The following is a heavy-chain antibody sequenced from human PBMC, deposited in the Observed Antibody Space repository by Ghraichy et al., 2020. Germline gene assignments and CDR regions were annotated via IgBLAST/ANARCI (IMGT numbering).Heavy chain of an antibody. CDR1: GGSFSGYY. CDR2: INHSGST. J-gene: IGHJ6*02. CDR3: ARALRFLFTALRSVYYYYGMYF. Sequence: SETLSLTCAVYGGSFSGYYWSWIRQPPGKGLEWIGEINHSGSTNYNPSLKSRVTISVDTSKNQFSLKLSSVTAADTAVYYCARALRFLFTALRSVYYYYGMYFWGQGTTVTVSS. D-gene: IGHD3-3*01. V-gene: IGHV4-34*01.